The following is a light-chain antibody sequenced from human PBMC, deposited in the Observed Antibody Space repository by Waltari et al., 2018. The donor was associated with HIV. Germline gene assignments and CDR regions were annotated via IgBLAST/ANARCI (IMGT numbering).Light chain of an antibody. Sequence: QSALTQPASLSGSPGQSITITCSGSGSDIGLYDLVSRYRQAPRKAPRPRIYGVSNRPSEISRRFSGSKARTTASLTISALQAEDEGDYYCSAYTMSGSLVFGGGTKLTVL. CDR3: SAYTMSGSLV. V-gene: IGLV2-14*01. J-gene: IGLJ2*01. CDR1: GSDIGLYDL. CDR2: GVS.